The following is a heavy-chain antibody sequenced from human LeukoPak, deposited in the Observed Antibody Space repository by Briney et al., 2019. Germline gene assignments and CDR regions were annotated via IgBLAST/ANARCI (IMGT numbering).Heavy chain of an antibody. CDR3: ASFLVTQWLLPFDY. CDR1: GGSFSGYY. D-gene: IGHD6-19*01. Sequence: SETLSLTCAVYGGSFSGYYWTWIRQPPGKGLEWIGEVNHSGGTNYNPSLKSRVTISVDTSKNQFSLKLSSVTAADTAVYYCASFLVTQWLLPFDYWGQGTLVTVSS. CDR2: VNHSGGT. J-gene: IGHJ4*02. V-gene: IGHV4-34*01.